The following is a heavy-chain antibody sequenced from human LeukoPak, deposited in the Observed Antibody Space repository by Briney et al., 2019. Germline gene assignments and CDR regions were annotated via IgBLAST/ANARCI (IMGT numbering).Heavy chain of an antibody. CDR2: IDGDGTTT. CDR1: GFAFSSYW. Sequence: PGGSLRLSCATSGFAFSSYWMLWVRQAAGKGLEWVSRIDGDGTTTTYADSVKGRFTISRDNEKNILYLHMNSLRVEDTATYYCARSQFDYWGQRILITFSS. CDR3: ARSQFDY. V-gene: IGHV3-74*03. J-gene: IGHJ4*02.